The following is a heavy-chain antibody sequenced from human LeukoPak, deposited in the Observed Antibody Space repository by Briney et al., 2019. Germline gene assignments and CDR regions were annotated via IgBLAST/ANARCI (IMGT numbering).Heavy chain of an antibody. J-gene: IGHJ6*03. CDR3: ARGGSGFFSYYYYMDV. CDR1: GYAFAGYY. V-gene: IGHV1-2*02. CDR2: INPNSGGT. D-gene: IGHD3-3*01. Sequence: GASVKVSCKASGYAFAGYYIHWVRQASGQGLECMGWINPNSGGTNYAQRFQGRVTMTRDTSISTVYMELSRLRSDDTAVYYCARGGSGFFSYYYYMDVWGKGTTVTISS.